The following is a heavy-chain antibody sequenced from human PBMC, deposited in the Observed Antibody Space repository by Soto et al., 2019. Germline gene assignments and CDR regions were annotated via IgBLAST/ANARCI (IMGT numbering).Heavy chain of an antibody. Sequence: ASVKVSCKASGYTFTSYYMHWVRQAPGQGLEWMGIINPSGGSTSYAQKFQGRVTMTRDTSTSTVYMELSTLRSEDTAVYYCARDHRQQLVLNYWGQGTLVTVSS. CDR1: GYTFTSYY. CDR2: INPSGGST. D-gene: IGHD6-13*01. CDR3: ARDHRQQLVLNY. J-gene: IGHJ4*02. V-gene: IGHV1-46*03.